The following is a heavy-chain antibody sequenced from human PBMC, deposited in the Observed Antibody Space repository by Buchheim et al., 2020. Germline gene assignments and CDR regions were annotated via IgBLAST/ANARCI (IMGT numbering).Heavy chain of an antibody. Sequence: EVQLLESGGGLVQSGGSLRLSCAASGFSFSSYAMSWVRQAPGKGLEWVPAISGSGGSTYYADSVKGRFTISRDNFKNKLYLHMNSLKAEDTAVYYCANDVGFDIVSTISGYWGRGPL. CDR2: ISGSGGST. V-gene: IGHV3-23*01. D-gene: IGHD5/OR15-5a*01. J-gene: IGHJ4*02. CDR3: ANDVGFDIVSTISGY. CDR1: GFSFSSYA.